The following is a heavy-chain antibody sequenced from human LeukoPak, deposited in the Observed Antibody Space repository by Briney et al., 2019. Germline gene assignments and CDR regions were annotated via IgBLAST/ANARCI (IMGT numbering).Heavy chain of an antibody. V-gene: IGHV3-74*01. CDR3: ARSDGDFDY. D-gene: IGHD3-10*01. J-gene: IGHJ4*02. CDR2: INPDGGSP. CDR1: GFTFSSYA. Sequence: SGGSLRLSCAASGFTFSSYAMSCVRQAPGKGLVWVSRINPDGGSPAYADSVKGRFTISRDNAKNTLYLQMNSRRADDTAVYYCARSDGDFDYWGQGTLVTVSS.